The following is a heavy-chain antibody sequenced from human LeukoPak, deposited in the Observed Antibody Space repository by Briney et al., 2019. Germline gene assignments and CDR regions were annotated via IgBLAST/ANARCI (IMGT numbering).Heavy chain of an antibody. CDR1: GFTFGDYA. J-gene: IGHJ4*02. CDR3: TTDAYYDILTGYSPFDY. V-gene: IGHV3-49*03. CDR2: IRSKAYGGTT. D-gene: IGHD3-9*01. Sequence: PGGSLRLSCTASGFTFGDYAMSWFRQAPGKGLEWVGFIRSKAYGGTTEYAASVKGRFTISRDDSKSIAYLQMNSLKTEDTAVYYCTTDAYYDILTGYSPFDYWGQGTLVTVSS.